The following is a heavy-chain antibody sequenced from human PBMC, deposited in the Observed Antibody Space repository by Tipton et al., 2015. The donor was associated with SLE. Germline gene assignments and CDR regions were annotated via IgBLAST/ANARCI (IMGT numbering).Heavy chain of an antibody. Sequence: GLVKPSETLSLTCTDSGGSISSTSYYWGWIRKPPGKGLEWIGSIYYSGSTYYNPSLKSRVTISVDTSKNQFSLKLSSVTAADTAVYYCARSYSSTWLLFDYWGQGTLVTVSS. D-gene: IGHD6-13*01. CDR2: IYYSGST. CDR3: ARSYSSTWLLFDY. CDR1: GGSISSTSYY. V-gene: IGHV4-39*01. J-gene: IGHJ4*02.